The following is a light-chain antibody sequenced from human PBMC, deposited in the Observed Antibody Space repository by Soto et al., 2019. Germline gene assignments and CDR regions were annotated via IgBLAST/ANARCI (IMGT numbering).Light chain of an antibody. Sequence: IVLTQSPGPLSLSPGERATLSCRCSQRISSSYLAWYQQKPGQAPRLLIYGASSRATGIPDRFSGSGSGTDFTLTISSLEPEDAALYYCQQRDNWPQTFGQGTKVDIK. J-gene: IGKJ1*01. CDR3: QQRDNWPQT. V-gene: IGKV3D-20*02. CDR1: QRISSSY. CDR2: GAS.